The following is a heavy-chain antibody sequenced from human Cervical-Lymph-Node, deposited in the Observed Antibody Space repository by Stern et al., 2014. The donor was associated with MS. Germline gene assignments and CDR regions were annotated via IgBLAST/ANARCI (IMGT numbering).Heavy chain of an antibody. CDR2: INPDSSVK. J-gene: IGHJ3*02. Sequence: VQLVESGGDLVQPGGSLRLSCAASGFSFSTSWVSWVRQTPGRGLEFLANINPDSSVKNHAASVKGRFTISRDNAKNSLFLQMNSLRAEDTGLYYCARDPGSSAFDIWGLGTRVTVSS. CDR1: GFSFSTSW. V-gene: IGHV3-7*01. CDR3: ARDPGSSAFDI.